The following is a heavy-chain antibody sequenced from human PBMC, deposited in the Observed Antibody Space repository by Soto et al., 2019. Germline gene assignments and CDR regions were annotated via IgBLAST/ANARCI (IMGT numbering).Heavy chain of an antibody. CDR1: DGSISSYN. Sequence: VRLQESCPGLVKPSATRSLTCTVSDGSISSYNWSWIRQPPGKGLEWIGYIYGTGTTNYSPSLTSRVTISVDLSENQFALRLSSVTAADKAVYYCAGFSSGTYLFDLWGQGTPVTVS. J-gene: IGHJ5*02. D-gene: IGHD1-26*01. CDR2: IYGTGTT. CDR3: AGFSSGTYLFDL. V-gene: IGHV4-59*01.